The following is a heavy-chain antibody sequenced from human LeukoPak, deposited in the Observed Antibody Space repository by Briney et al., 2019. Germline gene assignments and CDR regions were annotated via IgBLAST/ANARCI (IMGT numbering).Heavy chain of an antibody. CDR3: ARDHTVLRFLEWLAPGYYYYGMDV. J-gene: IGHJ6*02. V-gene: IGHV7-4-1*02. Sequence: ASVKVSCKASGYTFTSYAMNWVRQAPGQGLEWMGWINTNTGNPTYAQGFTGRFVFSLDTSVSTAYLQISSLKAEDTAVYYCARDHTVLRFLEWLAPGYYYYGMDVWAKGPRSPSP. D-gene: IGHD3-3*01. CDR1: GYTFTSYA. CDR2: INTNTGNP.